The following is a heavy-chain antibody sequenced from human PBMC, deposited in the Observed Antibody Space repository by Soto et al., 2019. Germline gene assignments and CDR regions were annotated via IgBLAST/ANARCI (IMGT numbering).Heavy chain of an antibody. D-gene: IGHD1-1*01. V-gene: IGHV3-30-3*01. CDR3: AREKLEPSTLDY. CDR2: ISYDGSNK. Sequence: GGSLRLSCAASGFTFSSYAMHWVRQAPGKGLEWVAVISYDGSNKYYADSVKGRFTISRDNSKNTLYLQMNSLRAEDTAVYYCAREKLEPSTLDYWGQGTLVPSPQ. J-gene: IGHJ4*02. CDR1: GFTFSSYA.